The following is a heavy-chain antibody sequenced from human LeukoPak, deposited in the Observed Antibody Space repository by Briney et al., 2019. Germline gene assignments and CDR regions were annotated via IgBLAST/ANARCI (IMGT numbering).Heavy chain of an antibody. CDR3: ARQRAAPKHKGLSSSVY. Sequence: PGRSLRLSCAASGFTFSSYGMHWVRQAPGKGLEWVAVIWYDGSNKYYADSVKGRFTISRDNSKNTLYLQMNSLRAEDTAVYYCARQRAAPKHKGLSSSVYWGQGTLVTVSS. CDR1: GFTFSSYG. V-gene: IGHV3-33*01. CDR2: IWYDGSNK. D-gene: IGHD6-13*01. J-gene: IGHJ4*02.